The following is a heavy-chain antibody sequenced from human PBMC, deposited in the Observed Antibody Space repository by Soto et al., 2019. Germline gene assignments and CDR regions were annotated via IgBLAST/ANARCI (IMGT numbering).Heavy chain of an antibody. CDR1: GFTFSNAW. Sequence: PGGSLRLSCAASGFTFSNAWMSWVRQAPGKGLEWVGRIKSKTDGGTTDYAAPVKGRFTISRDDSKNTLYLQMNSLRAEDTAVYYCAKDLTAVAVNWFDPWGQGTLVTVSS. CDR2: IKSKTDGGTT. D-gene: IGHD6-19*01. V-gene: IGHV3-15*01. J-gene: IGHJ5*02. CDR3: AKDLTAVAVNWFDP.